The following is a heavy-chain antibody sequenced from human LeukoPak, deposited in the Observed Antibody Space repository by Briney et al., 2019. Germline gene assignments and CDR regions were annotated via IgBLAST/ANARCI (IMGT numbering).Heavy chain of an antibody. Sequence: GASVKVSCKASGGTFISYAISWVRQAPGQGLEWMGGIIPIFGTANYAQKFQGRVTITADESTSTAYMELSSLRSEDTAVYYCARQWEPGSHYYYYYGMDVWGQGTTVTVSS. CDR3: ARQWEPGSHYYYYYGMDV. D-gene: IGHD1-26*01. CDR2: IIPIFGTA. J-gene: IGHJ6*02. V-gene: IGHV1-69*13. CDR1: GGTFISYA.